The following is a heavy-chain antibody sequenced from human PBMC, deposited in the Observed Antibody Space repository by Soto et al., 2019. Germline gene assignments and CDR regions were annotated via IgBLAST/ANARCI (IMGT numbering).Heavy chain of an antibody. V-gene: IGHV4-31*02. J-gene: IGHJ5*02. CDR2: IYYSVST. D-gene: IGHD2-21*01. CDR1: GRSIDSVCYY. CDR3: ARDRNSMHIWFYP. Sequence: RSETLSVTLSLSGRSIDSVCYYSSCICQHPGKGLERIRYIYYSVSTYYNPYLKSRVNISVDTSKNQFSLKLSSVTAADKAVYYCARDRNSMHIWFYPCGQGTLVT.